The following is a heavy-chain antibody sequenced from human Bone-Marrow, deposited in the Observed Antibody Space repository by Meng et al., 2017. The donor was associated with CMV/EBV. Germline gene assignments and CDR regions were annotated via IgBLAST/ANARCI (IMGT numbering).Heavy chain of an antibody. CDR2: INGNSGDT. J-gene: IGHJ4*02. CDR1: GYTFIGYY. Sequence: ASVKVSCKASGYTFIGYYIHWVRQAPGQGLEWMSWINGNSGDTNYEQNFQGRVSMTRDTSINTVYMELRRLRSDDAAVYYCARGAYDLWSGPNGKNYYDSWGQGTLVTVSS. V-gene: IGHV1-2*02. CDR3: ARGAYDLWSGPNGKNYYDS. D-gene: IGHD3-3*01.